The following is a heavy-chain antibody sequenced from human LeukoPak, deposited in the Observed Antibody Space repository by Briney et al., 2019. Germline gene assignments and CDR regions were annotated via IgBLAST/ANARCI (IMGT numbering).Heavy chain of an antibody. CDR3: AKSLMYSSGWYYYYGMDV. J-gene: IGHJ6*02. CDR2: ISYDGSNK. CDR1: GFTFSSYG. D-gene: IGHD6-19*01. V-gene: IGHV3-30*18. Sequence: GGSLRLSCAASGFTFSSYGMHWVRQAPGKGLEWVAVISYDGSNKYYADSVKGRFTISRDNSKNTLYLHMNSLRAEDTAVYYCAKSLMYSSGWYYYYGMDVWGQGTIVTVSS.